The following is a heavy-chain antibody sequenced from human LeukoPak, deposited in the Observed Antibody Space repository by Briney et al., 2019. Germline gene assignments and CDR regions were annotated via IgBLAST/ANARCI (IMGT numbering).Heavy chain of an antibody. CDR1: GFTFSSYG. J-gene: IGHJ6*02. Sequence: SGGSLRLSCAASGFTFSSYGMHWVRQAPGKGLEWVAVISYDGSNKYYADSVKGRFTISRDNSKNTLYLQMNSLRAEDTAVYYCARGGITMVRGVMGYYGMDVWGQGTTVTVSS. CDR3: ARGGITMVRGVMGYYGMDV. D-gene: IGHD3-10*01. CDR2: ISYDGSNK. V-gene: IGHV3-30*03.